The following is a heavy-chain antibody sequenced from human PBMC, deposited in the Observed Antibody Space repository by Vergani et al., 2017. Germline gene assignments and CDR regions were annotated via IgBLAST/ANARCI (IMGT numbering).Heavy chain of an antibody. CDR3: ARTIVVVPTAMGWFDP. Sequence: QVQLVQSGAEVKRPGASVKVSCKASGYTFTGYYLHWVRLAPGQGLEWMGWINPIFGTATYAQKFQGRVTITADESTSTVYMELSSLRSEDTAVYYCARTIVVVPTAMGWFDPWGQGTLVTVSS. D-gene: IGHD2-2*01. CDR2: INPIFGTA. CDR1: GYTFTGYY. J-gene: IGHJ5*02. V-gene: IGHV1-69*01.